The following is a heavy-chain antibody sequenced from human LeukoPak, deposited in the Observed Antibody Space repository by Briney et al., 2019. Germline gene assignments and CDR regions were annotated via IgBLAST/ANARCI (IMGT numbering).Heavy chain of an antibody. CDR1: GFTFSSYS. CDR2: ISSSSSYI. V-gene: IGHV3-21*01. D-gene: IGHD5-24*01. Sequence: PGGSLRLSCAASGFTFSSYSMNWVRQAPGKGLEWVSSISSSSSYIYYADSVKGRFTIYRDNAKNSLYLQMNSLRAEDTAVYYCARDGDGYNSDAFDIWGQGTVVTVSS. J-gene: IGHJ3*02. CDR3: ARDGDGYNSDAFDI.